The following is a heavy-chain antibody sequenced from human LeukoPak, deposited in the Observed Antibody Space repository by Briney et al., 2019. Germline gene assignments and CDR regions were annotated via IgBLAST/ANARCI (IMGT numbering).Heavy chain of an antibody. J-gene: IGHJ4*02. CDR1: GFTFSNYA. CDR3: IRGTVGAPGNDY. CDR2: ISDNGGNT. V-gene: IGHV3-64D*06. Sequence: GGSLRLSCSASGFTFSNYAIHWVRQAPGKGLEYVSTISDNGGNTNYADSVKGRFTISRDNSKNTLYLQMSSLRPEDTAVYYCIRGTVGAPGNDYWGQGTLVTVSS. D-gene: IGHD1-26*01.